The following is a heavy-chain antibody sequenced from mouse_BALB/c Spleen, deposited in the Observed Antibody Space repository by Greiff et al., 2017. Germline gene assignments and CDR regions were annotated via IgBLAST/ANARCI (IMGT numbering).Heavy chain of an antibody. CDR2: INPSTGYT. J-gene: IGHJ2*01. V-gene: IGHV1-7*01. D-gene: IGHD3-2*01. CDR3: ARSWGTARATVDY. Sequence: GQLQESGAELAKPGASVKMSCKASGYTFTSYWMHWVKQRPGQGLEWIGYINPSTGYTEYNQKFKDKATLTADKSSSTAYMQLSSLTSEDSAVYYCARSWGTARATVDYWGQGTTLTVSS. CDR1: GYTFTSYW.